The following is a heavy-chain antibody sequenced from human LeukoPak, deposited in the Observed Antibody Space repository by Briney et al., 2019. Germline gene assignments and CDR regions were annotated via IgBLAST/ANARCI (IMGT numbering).Heavy chain of an antibody. V-gene: IGHV1-18*04. CDR2: ISVYNGNT. CDR1: GYTFTSYG. D-gene: IGHD1-26*01. Sequence: ASVKVSCKASGYTFTSYGITWVRQAPGQGLEWMGWISVYNGNTNYAQKLQGRVTMTTDTSTSTAYMELRSLRSDDTAVYYCAAVRGSYYFDYWGQGTLVTVSS. J-gene: IGHJ4*02. CDR3: AAVRGSYYFDY.